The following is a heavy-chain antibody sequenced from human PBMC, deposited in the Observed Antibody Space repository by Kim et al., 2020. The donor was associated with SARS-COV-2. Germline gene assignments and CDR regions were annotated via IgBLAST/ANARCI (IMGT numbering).Heavy chain of an antibody. J-gene: IGHJ5*02. CDR3: AKDGYYCDTTGSGP. D-gene: IGHD2-2*03. Sequence: ADSVKSRYTITRVKSKNTLYLQMNSLRADDTAVYYCAKDGYYCDTTGSGPWGQGTLVTVSS. V-gene: IGHV3-23*01.